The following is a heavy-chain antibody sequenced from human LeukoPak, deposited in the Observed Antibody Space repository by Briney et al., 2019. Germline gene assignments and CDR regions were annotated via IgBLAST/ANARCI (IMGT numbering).Heavy chain of an antibody. CDR2: ISSSGSTI. J-gene: IGHJ6*02. CDR1: GFTFSDYY. CDR3: ARDLAVPAAKSYYGMDV. V-gene: IGHV3-11*01. Sequence: GGSLRLSCAASGFTFSDYYMSWIRQAPGKGLEWVSYISSSGSTIYYADSVKGRFTISRDNAKNSLYLQMNSLRAEDTAVYYCARDLAVPAAKSYYGMDVWGQGTTVTVSS. D-gene: IGHD2-2*01.